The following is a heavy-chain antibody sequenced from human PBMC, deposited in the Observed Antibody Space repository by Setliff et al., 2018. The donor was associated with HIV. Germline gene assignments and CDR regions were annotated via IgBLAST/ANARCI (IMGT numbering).Heavy chain of an antibody. Sequence: GASVKVSCKASGYTFTQSDINWVRQATGQSPEWMGWMNPKSGNTGYKQTFQDRITITRDTSINTIHMELKSLTSEDTAVYYCARSGPRDHEFWYDQSRRYFDLWGRGTLVTVSS. D-gene: IGHD3-3*01. J-gene: IGHJ2*01. CDR3: ARSGPRDHEFWYDQSRRYFDL. V-gene: IGHV1-8*03. CDR2: MNPKSGNT. CDR1: GYTFTQSD.